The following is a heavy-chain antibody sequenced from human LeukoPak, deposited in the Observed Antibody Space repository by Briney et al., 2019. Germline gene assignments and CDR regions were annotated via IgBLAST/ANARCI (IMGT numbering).Heavy chain of an antibody. V-gene: IGHV3-33*01. CDR2: IWYDGSNK. CDR3: ARERSGSYYTDY. D-gene: IGHD1-26*01. CDR1: GFTFSSYG. J-gene: IGHJ4*02. Sequence: PGRSLRLSCAASGFTFSSYGMHWVRQAPGKGLEWVAVIWYDGSNKYYADPVEGRFTISRHNSENTLYLQMSSLRAEDAAVYYCARERSGSYYTDYWGQGTLVTVSS.